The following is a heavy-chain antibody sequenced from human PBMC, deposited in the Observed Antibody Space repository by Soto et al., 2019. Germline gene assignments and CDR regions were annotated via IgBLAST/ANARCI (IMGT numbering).Heavy chain of an antibody. CDR3: ATDYDSSGYYLTGFDY. D-gene: IGHD3-22*01. J-gene: IGHJ4*02. CDR1: GGTFSSYA. Sequence: SVKVSSKASGGTFSSYAISWVRQAPGQGLEWMGGIIPIFGTANYAQKFQGRVTITADESTSTAYMELSSLRSEDTAVYYCATDYDSSGYYLTGFDYWGQGTLVTVSS. CDR2: IIPIFGTA. V-gene: IGHV1-69*13.